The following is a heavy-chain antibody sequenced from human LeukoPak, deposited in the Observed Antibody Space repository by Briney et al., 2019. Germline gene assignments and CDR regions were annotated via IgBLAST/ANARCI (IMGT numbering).Heavy chain of an antibody. V-gene: IGHV1-18*01. J-gene: IGHJ5*02. CDR2: ISAYIGNT. D-gene: IGHD2-15*01. CDR3: ARSVGAGSGIWWFDP. Sequence: ASVKVSCKASGYNLTNYGINWVRQAPGQGLEWMGWISAYIGNTVHAQKFQGRLTMTTDTSTSTAYMELRSLGSDDTAVYYCARSVGAGSGIWWFDPWGQGTLVTVSS. CDR1: GYNLTNYG.